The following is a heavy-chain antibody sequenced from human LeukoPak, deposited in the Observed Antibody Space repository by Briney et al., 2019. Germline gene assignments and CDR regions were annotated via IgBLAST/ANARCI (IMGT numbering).Heavy chain of an antibody. Sequence: SQTLSLTCALSGDIVSSNSASWNWIRQSPSRGLEWLVRTYYRSKWNTDYAVSVKGRITINPDTSKNQFSLYLNSVTPEDTAVYYCARDPDSSYEWGPFDPWGQGTLVTVSS. J-gene: IGHJ5*02. CDR1: GDIVSSNSAS. V-gene: IGHV6-1*01. CDR3: ARDPDSSYEWGPFDP. D-gene: IGHD1-26*01. CDR2: TYYRSKWNT.